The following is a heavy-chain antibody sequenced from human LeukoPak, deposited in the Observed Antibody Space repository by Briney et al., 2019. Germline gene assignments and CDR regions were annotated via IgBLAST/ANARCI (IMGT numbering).Heavy chain of an antibody. CDR2: ISSNGGST. CDR3: VKDREYRGIAAAVGNFDY. V-gene: IGHV3-64D*06. Sequence: GRSLRLSCAASGFTFSKYGMHWVRQAPGKGLEYVSAISSNGGSTYYADSVKGRFTISRDNSKNTLYLQMSSLRAEDTAVYYCVKDREYRGIAAAVGNFDYWGQGTLVTVSS. CDR1: GFTFSKYG. D-gene: IGHD6-13*01. J-gene: IGHJ4*02.